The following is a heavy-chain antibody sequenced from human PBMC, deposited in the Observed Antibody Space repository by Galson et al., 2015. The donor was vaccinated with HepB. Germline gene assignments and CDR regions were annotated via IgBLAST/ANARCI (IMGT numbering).Heavy chain of an antibody. V-gene: IGHV2-5*01. CDR3: AHRRRDYDYLWGSYRYDAFDI. J-gene: IGHJ3*02. D-gene: IGHD3-16*02. Sequence: PALVKPTQTLTLTCTFSGFSLSTSGVGVGWIRQPPGKALEWLALIYWSDDKRYSSSLRSRITITKDTSNNQVVLRLTNMDPVDTATYYCAHRRRDYDYLWGSYRYDAFDIWGQGTLVTVSS. CDR1: GFSLSTSGVG. CDR2: IYWSDDK.